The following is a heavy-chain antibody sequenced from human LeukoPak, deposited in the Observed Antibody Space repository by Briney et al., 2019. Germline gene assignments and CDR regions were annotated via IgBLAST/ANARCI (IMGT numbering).Heavy chain of an antibody. CDR3: ARLLGGDYDADY. V-gene: IGHV1-2*06. Sequence: ASVKVSCKASGYTFTSYDINWVRQAPGQGLEWMGRINPNSGGTNYAQKFQGRVTMTRDTSISTAYMELSRLRSDDTAVYYCARLLGGDYDADYWGQGTLVTVSS. CDR1: GYTFTSYD. D-gene: IGHD4-17*01. J-gene: IGHJ4*02. CDR2: INPNSGGT.